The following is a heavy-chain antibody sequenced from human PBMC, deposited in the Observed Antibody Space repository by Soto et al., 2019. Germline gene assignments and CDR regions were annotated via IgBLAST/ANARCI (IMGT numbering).Heavy chain of an antibody. V-gene: IGHV1-2*02. J-gene: IGHJ4*02. CDR2: INPKTGDT. CDR3: VTGDHLVR. CDR1: GYTFTGYY. D-gene: IGHD6-6*01. Sequence: SAKVSCKTSGYTFTGYYLNWVRQAPGRGLEWVGWINPKTGDTNNAQKFQGRVTMTTDTSISTGYMELSGLKSDDTAVYYCVTGDHLVRWGQGTRVTVSS.